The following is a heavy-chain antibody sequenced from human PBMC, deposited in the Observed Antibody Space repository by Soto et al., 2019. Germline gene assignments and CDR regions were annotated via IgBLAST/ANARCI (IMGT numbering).Heavy chain of an antibody. Sequence: EVQLLESGGGLVQPGGSLRLSCAASGFTFSNYAVTWVRQAPGKGLEWDSTISGSGGSTYYADSVKGRFTISRDNSKNTLYLQMNSLRAEDTAVYYCAKDQGRSWYEIDYWGQGTLVTVSS. CDR1: GFTFSNYA. V-gene: IGHV3-23*01. CDR3: AKDQGRSWYEIDY. D-gene: IGHD6-13*01. J-gene: IGHJ4*02. CDR2: ISGSGGST.